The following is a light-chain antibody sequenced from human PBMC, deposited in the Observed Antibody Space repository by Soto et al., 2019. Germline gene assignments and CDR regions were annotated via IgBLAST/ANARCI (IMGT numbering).Light chain of an antibody. CDR1: SSNIGSHT. CDR2: GDD. Sequence: QSVLTQPPSTSGTPGQTVAISCSGTSSNIGSHTVNWYQQLPGTAPKLLIYGDDQRPSGVPDRFSGSKSGTSASLAISGLRSEDEGDYYCVSWDDSLSGLVFGTGTKLTVL. CDR3: VSWDDSLSGLV. J-gene: IGLJ1*01. V-gene: IGLV1-44*01.